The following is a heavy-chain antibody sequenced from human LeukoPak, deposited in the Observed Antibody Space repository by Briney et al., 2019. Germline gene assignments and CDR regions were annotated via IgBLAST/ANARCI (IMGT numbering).Heavy chain of an antibody. V-gene: IGHV1-2*02. CDR3: ASGSFTGATTQIRFDY. Sequence: ASVKVSCKASGYTFTGYYMHWVQQAPGQGLEWMGWINPNSGGTNYAQKFQGRVTMTRDTSISTAYMELSRLRSDDTAVYYCASGSFTGATTQIRFDYWGQGTLVTVSS. CDR1: GYTFTGYY. D-gene: IGHD1-26*01. CDR2: INPNSGGT. J-gene: IGHJ4*02.